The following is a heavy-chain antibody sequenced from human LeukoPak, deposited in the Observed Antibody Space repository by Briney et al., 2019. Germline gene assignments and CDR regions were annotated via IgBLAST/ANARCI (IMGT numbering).Heavy chain of an antibody. D-gene: IGHD4-23*01. V-gene: IGHV4-34*01. CDR3: ARAYGGNFDAFDM. CDR1: GGSFSGYY. CDR2: IYYSGNT. J-gene: IGHJ3*02. Sequence: PSETLSLTCAVYGGSFSGYYWGWIRQPPGKGLEWIGTIYYSGNTYYNPSLKSRVTISVDTSRNQFSLRLTSVTAADSAMYYCARAYGGNFDAFDMWGQGTVVTISS.